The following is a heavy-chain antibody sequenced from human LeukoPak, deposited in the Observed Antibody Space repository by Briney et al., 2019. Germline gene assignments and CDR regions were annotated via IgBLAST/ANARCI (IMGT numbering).Heavy chain of an antibody. V-gene: IGHV4-61*01. CDR3: ARDGYSYGYGIDY. CDR2: IYYSGST. Sequence: SETLSLTCTVSGGSVGSGSYYWSWIRQPPGKGLEWIGYIYYSGSTNYNPSLKSRVTISVDTSKNQFSLKLSSVTAADTAVYYCARDGYSYGYGIDYWGQGTLVTVSS. J-gene: IGHJ4*02. CDR1: GGSVGSGSYY. D-gene: IGHD5-18*01.